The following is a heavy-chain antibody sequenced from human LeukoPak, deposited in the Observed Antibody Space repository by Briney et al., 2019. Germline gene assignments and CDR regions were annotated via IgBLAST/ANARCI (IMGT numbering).Heavy chain of an antibody. CDR3: ARLIGMEMAATETPGGPPYHYYYGLDV. D-gene: IGHD5-24*01. J-gene: IGHJ6*02. Sequence: ASVKVSCKVSGYSLTELSMHWVRQAPGKGLEWMGGFDPESGETVYAQDFQGRITMTDDTSTNTAYMELSRLRFEDTAVYYCARLIGMEMAATETPGGPPYHYYYGLDVWGQGTTVSVSS. CDR1: GYSLTELS. CDR2: FDPESGET. V-gene: IGHV1-24*01.